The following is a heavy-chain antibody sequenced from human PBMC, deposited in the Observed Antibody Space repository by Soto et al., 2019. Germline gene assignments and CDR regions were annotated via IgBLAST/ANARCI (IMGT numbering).Heavy chain of an antibody. CDR1: GGSISSGDYY. V-gene: IGHV4-30-4*01. CDR3: ARTRGYTVTTPWYYGMDV. Sequence: SETLSLTCTVSGGSISSGDYYWSWIRQPPGKGLEWIGYIYYSGSTYYNPSLKSRVTISVDTSKNQFSLKLSSVTAADTAVYYCARTRGYTVTTPWYYGMDVWGQGTTVTVSS. D-gene: IGHD4-4*01. J-gene: IGHJ6*02. CDR2: IYYSGST.